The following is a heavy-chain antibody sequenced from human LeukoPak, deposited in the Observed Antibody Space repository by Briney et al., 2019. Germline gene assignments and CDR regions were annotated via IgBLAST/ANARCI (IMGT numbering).Heavy chain of an antibody. CDR3: TKVGQQFSGFYYYGMRV. V-gene: IGHV3-33*03. CDR1: GFTFSFYG. Sequence: GGSLRLPCAASGFTFSFYGMHWVRQAPGKGLEWVAVAYHDGWRGERSKYYTDSVKGRFTVSRDSSKNTLYLQMNGLRTEDTAVYYCTKVGQQFSGFYYYGMRVWGQGTTVT. J-gene: IGHJ6*02. CDR2: AYHDGWRGERSK. D-gene: IGHD3-10*01.